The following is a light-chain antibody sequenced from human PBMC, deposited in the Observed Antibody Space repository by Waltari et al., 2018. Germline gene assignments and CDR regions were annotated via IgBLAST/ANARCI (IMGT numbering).Light chain of an antibody. CDR3: CSYADSSTLV. J-gene: IGLJ3*02. CDR1: SSDVGSYNL. V-gene: IGLV2-23*01. CDR2: DGS. Sequence: QSALTQPASVSGFPGQSITISCPGTSSDVGSYNLVSWDQQYPGKAPKLMIYDGSKRPSGVSNRLSGSKSGNTASLTISGLQAEDEADYYCCSYADSSTLVFGGGTKLTVL.